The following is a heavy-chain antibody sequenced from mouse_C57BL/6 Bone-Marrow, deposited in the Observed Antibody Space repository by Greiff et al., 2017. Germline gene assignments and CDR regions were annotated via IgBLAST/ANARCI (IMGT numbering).Heavy chain of an antibody. CDR3: ARSDYDAYAMDY. D-gene: IGHD2-4*01. J-gene: IGHJ4*01. CDR2: INPGSGGT. CDR1: GYAFTNYL. Sequence: QVQLQQSGAELVRPGTSVKVSCKASGYAFTNYLIEWVKQRPGQGFEWIGVINPGSGGTNYNEKFKGKATLTADKSSSTAYMQLSSLTSEDSAVYFCARSDYDAYAMDYWGQGTSVTVSS. V-gene: IGHV1-54*01.